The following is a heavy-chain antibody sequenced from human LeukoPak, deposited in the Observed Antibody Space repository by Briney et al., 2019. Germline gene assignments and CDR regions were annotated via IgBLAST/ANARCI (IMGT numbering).Heavy chain of an antibody. CDR2: MNPNSGNT. Sequence: ASVKVSCKASGYTFTSYDINWVRQATGQGLEWMGWMNPNSGNTGYAQKFQGRVTMTRNTSISTAYMELSSLRSEDTAVYYCAKVSSYDYVWGSRSKEYWGQGTLVTVSS. V-gene: IGHV1-8*01. D-gene: IGHD3-16*01. CDR3: AKVSSYDYVWGSRSKEY. CDR1: GYTFTSYD. J-gene: IGHJ4*02.